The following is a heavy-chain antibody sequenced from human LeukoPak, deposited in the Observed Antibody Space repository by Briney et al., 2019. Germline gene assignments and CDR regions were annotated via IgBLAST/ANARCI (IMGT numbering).Heavy chain of an antibody. CDR3: ARYRGRQYPLAGFDY. V-gene: IGHV4-59*01. J-gene: IGHJ4*02. CDR2: IYYSGST. CDR1: GGSISSYY. Sequence: SETLSLTCTVSGGSISSYYWCWIRQPPGKGLEWIGYIYYSGSTNYNPSLKSRVTISVDTSKNQFSLKLSSVTAADTAVYYCARYRGRQYPLAGFDYWGQGTLVTVSS. D-gene: IGHD4-11*01.